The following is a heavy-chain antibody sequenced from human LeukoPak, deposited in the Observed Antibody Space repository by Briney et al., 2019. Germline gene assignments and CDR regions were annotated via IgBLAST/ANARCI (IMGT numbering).Heavy chain of an antibody. CDR2: IWYDGSNK. Sequence: PGRSLRLSCAASGFTFSSNGMHWVRQAPGKGLEWVAVIWYDGSNKYYADSVKGRFTISRDNSKNTLYLQMNSLRDEDTAVYYCARDSFNSSYYLDYWGQGTLVTVSS. J-gene: IGHJ4*02. CDR1: GFTFSSNG. CDR3: ARDSFNSSYYLDY. V-gene: IGHV3-33*01. D-gene: IGHD6-6*01.